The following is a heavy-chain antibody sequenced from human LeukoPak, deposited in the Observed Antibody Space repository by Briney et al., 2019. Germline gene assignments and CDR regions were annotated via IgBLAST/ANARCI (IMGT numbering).Heavy chain of an antibody. V-gene: IGHV6-1*01. Sequence: SQTLSLTCALSGDIVSSNSAAWNWGRQSPARGGEWLEMTYYRSKLYNDYAVSVKSRITIHPDTSQNQFSLQLSSVTPEDTAVYYCAREAEMVRGVIDYWGQGTLVTVSP. CDR2: TYYRSKLYN. D-gene: IGHD3-10*01. CDR3: AREAEMVRGVIDY. CDR1: GDIVSSNSAA. J-gene: IGHJ4*02.